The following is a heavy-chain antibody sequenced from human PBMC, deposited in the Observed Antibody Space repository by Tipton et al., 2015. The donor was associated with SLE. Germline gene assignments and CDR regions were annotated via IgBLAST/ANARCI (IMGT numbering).Heavy chain of an antibody. CDR3: ARAEGYCGSKTNCYERRWIDP. D-gene: IGHD2-2*01. J-gene: IGHJ5*02. CDR1: GGSFSDYY. CDR2: INDRGTT. Sequence: TLSLTCDVYGGSFSDYYWGWVRPPPGKGLEWIGGINDRGTTHYNRSLKSRVTLAIDTTENQFSLKPTSMTAADTTVYYCARAEGYCGSKTNCYERRWIDPWGQGSLVTVSS. V-gene: IGHV4-34*01.